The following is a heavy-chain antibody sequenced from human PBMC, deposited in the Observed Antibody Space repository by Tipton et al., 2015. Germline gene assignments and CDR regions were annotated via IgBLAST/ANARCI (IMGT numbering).Heavy chain of an antibody. V-gene: IGHV3-53*01. Sequence: SLRLSCAASGFTVSSYYMSWVRQAPGEGLEWVSVISGGSSTYYADSVKGRFTISRDNSKNTLYLQLNSLRAEDTAVDYCGRTWAKGGYYFDYWGQGTLVTVSS. CDR1: GFTVSSYY. CDR3: GRTWAKGGYYFDY. CDR2: ISGGSST. D-gene: IGHD3-16*01. J-gene: IGHJ4*02.